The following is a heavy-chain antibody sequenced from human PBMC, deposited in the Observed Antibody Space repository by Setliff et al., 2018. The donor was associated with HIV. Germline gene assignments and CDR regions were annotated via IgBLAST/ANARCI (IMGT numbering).Heavy chain of an antibody. Sequence: SESLRLSCAASGFTVSGYWMSWVRQAPGKGLECIGYIYYSGSTNYNPSLKSRVTISVDTSKNQFSLKLSSVTAADTAVYYCARHAGGYPFYYYYYYMDVWGKGTTVTVSS. V-gene: IGHV4-59*08. J-gene: IGHJ6*03. CDR2: IYYSGST. CDR1: GFTVSGYW. D-gene: IGHD3-22*01. CDR3: ARHAGGYPFYYYYYYMDV.